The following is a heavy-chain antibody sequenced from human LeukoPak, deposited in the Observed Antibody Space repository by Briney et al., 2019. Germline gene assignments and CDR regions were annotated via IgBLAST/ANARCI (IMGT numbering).Heavy chain of an antibody. V-gene: IGHV3-30-3*01. D-gene: IGHD6-19*01. Sequence: PGRSLRLSCAASGFTFSSYAMHWVRQAPGKGLEWVAVISYDGSNKYYADSMKGRFTISRDNSKNTLYLQMNSLRAEDTAVYYCARSGWSYYYYYGMDVWGQGTTVTVSS. CDR3: ARSGWSYYYYYGMDV. CDR2: ISYDGSNK. J-gene: IGHJ6*02. CDR1: GFTFSSYA.